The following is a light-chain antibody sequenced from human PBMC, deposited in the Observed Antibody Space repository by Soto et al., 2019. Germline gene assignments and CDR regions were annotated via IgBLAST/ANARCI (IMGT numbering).Light chain of an antibody. J-gene: IGLJ1*01. CDR1: SSDVGGYNY. Sequence: QSVLTQPASVSGSPGQSITISCTGTSSDVGGYNYVSWYQQYPGKAPRLMIYDVSNRPSGVSNRFSGSKSGNTASLTISGLQAEDEADYYCSSYTSTSTFYVFGTGTKLTVL. CDR2: DVS. V-gene: IGLV2-14*01. CDR3: SSYTSTSTFYV.